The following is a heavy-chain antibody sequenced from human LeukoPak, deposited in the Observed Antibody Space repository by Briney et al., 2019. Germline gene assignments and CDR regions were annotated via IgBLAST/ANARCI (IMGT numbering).Heavy chain of an antibody. J-gene: IGHJ6*03. D-gene: IGHD6-13*01. Sequence: SETLSLTCTVSGGSISSSSYYWGWIRQPPGKGLEWIGSIYYSGSTYYNPSLKSRVTMSVDTSKNQFSLKLSSVTAADTAVYYCAREEAAADPDYYYYYYMDVWGKGTTVTVSS. CDR2: IYYSGST. CDR3: AREEAAADPDYYYYYYMDV. CDR1: GGSISSSSYY. V-gene: IGHV4-39*07.